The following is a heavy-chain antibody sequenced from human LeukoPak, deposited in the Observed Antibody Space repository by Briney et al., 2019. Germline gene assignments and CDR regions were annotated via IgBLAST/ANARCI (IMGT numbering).Heavy chain of an antibody. D-gene: IGHD3-22*01. CDR2: ISYDGSNK. Sequence: GGSLRLSCAASGFTFSSYAMHWVRQAPGKGLEWVAVISYDGSNKYYADSVKGRFTISRDNSKNTLYLQMNSLRAEDTAVYYCASSHDSSGYSTFDYWGQGTLVTVSS. CDR1: GFTFSSYA. V-gene: IGHV3-30-3*01. CDR3: ASSHDSSGYSTFDY. J-gene: IGHJ4*02.